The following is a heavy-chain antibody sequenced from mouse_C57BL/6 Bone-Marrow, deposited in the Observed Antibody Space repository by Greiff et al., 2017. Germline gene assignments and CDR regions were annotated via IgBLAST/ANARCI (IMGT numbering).Heavy chain of an antibody. J-gene: IGHJ2*01. V-gene: IGHV2-3*01. CDR1: GFSLTSPP. CDR2: IWGDGST. D-gene: IGHD3-3*01. CDR3: EKGTGGKEGEG. Sequence: VMLSYSFPGLVAPSQSPSITCTVSGFSLTSPPVRWVRQPPGKGTEWLGVIWGDGSTNSHSALISRLSIIKDNSKSQVFLKLHSLRDDDTARDEGEKGTGGKEGEGGG.